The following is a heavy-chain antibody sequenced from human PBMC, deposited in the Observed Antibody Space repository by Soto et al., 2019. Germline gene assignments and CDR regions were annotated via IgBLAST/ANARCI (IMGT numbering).Heavy chain of an antibody. CDR3: ARANYDLLTGSPPVGYYYYGMDV. CDR1: GGTFSSYA. J-gene: IGHJ6*02. Sequence: SVKVSCXASGGTFSSYAISWVRQAPGQGLEWMGGIIPIFGTANYAQKFQGRVTITADESTSTAYMELSSLRSEDTAVYYCARANYDLLTGSPPVGYYYYGMDVWGQGTTVTVSS. CDR2: IIPIFGTA. D-gene: IGHD3-9*01. V-gene: IGHV1-69*13.